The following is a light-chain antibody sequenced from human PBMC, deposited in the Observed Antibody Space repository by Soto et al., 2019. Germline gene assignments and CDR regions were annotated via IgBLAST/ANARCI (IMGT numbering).Light chain of an antibody. CDR1: QSVSSY. J-gene: IGKJ4*01. V-gene: IGKV3-11*01. Sequence: IVLTQSPVTLSLSPGERATLCCRASQSVSSYLAWYQQKPGQDPRLLIYDASNRATGIPARFSGSGSGTDFTRTIRSLEPEDFAVYYCQQRSNWPPRSTFGGGTRVEIK. CDR2: DAS. CDR3: QQRSNWPPRST.